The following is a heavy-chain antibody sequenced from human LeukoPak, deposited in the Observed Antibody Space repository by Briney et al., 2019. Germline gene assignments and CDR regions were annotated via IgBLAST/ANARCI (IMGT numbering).Heavy chain of an antibody. V-gene: IGHV3-74*01. Sequence: GGSLRLSCAASGFSFSNNWMQWVRQAPGKGLVWVTRMNSDGSATYYADSVQGRFTISRDNAKNTLYLQMNSLRAEDTAMYFCAKGPNYFDSWGQGTLVTVSS. CDR3: AKGPNYFDS. CDR2: MNSDGSAT. J-gene: IGHJ4*02. CDR1: GFSFSNNW.